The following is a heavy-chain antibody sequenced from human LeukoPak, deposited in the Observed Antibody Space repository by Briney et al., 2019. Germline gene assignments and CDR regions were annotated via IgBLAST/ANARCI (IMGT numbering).Heavy chain of an antibody. J-gene: IGHJ4*02. CDR1: GYTFTSYY. D-gene: IGHD6-19*01. CDR3: ARGEQWLVDYDY. Sequence: GASVKVSCKASGYTFTSYYMHWVRQAPGQGLEWMGIINPSGGSTSYAQKFQGRVTITADESTSTAYMELSSLRSEDTAVYYCARGEQWLVDYDYWGQGTLVTVSS. CDR2: INPSGGST. V-gene: IGHV1-46*01.